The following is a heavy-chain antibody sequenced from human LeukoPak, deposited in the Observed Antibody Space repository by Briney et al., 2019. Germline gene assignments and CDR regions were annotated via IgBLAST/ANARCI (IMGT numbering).Heavy chain of an antibody. CDR2: ISYSGST. CDR1: GGSISSYY. J-gene: IGHJ4*02. V-gene: IGHV4-59*01. Sequence: SETLSLTCTVSGGSISSYYWSWIRQPPGKGLECIGYISYSGSTNYNPSLKSRVTMSVDTSKNQFSLKLTSVTAADTAVYYCARRIVNSALDLFDYWDQGTLVTVSS. D-gene: IGHD1-26*01. CDR3: ARRIVNSALDLFDY.